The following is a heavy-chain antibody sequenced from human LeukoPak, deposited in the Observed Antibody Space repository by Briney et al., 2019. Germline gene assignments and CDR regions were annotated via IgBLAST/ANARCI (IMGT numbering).Heavy chain of an antibody. V-gene: IGHV3-23*01. Sequence: GGSLRLSCAASGFTFSSYAMSWVRQAPGKGLEWVSAISSRGGSTYYADSVKGRFTISRDNSKNTLYLQMNSLRAEDTAVYYCAKEREQWLVGRHFDYWGQGTLVTVSS. D-gene: IGHD6-19*01. CDR3: AKEREQWLVGRHFDY. CDR2: ISSRGGST. CDR1: GFTFSSYA. J-gene: IGHJ4*02.